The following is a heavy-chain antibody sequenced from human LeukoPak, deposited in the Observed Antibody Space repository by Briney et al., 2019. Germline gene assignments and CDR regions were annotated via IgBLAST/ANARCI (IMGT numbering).Heavy chain of an antibody. CDR1: GGTFSSYA. CDR3: AREAGYSSGWDY. D-gene: IGHD6-19*01. V-gene: IGHV1-69*05. CDR2: IIPIFGTA. Sequence: SVKVSCKASGGTFSSYAVSWVRQAPGQGLEWMGGIIPIFGTANYAQKFQGRVTITTDESTSTAYMELSSLRSEDTAVYYCAREAGYSSGWDYWGQGTLVTVSS. J-gene: IGHJ4*02.